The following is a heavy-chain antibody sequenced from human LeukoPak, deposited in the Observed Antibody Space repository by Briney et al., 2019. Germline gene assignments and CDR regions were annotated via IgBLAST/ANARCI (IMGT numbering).Heavy chain of an antibody. V-gene: IGHV3-9*03. CDR1: GFTFSSYW. D-gene: IGHD6-6*01. Sequence: GGSLRLSCAASGFTFSSYWMHWVRQAPGKGLEWVSGISWNSGSIGYADSVKGRFTISRDNAKNSLYLQMNSLRAEDMALYYCAKGFYSSSLPDAFDIWGQGTMVTVSS. J-gene: IGHJ3*02. CDR3: AKGFYSSSLPDAFDI. CDR2: ISWNSGSI.